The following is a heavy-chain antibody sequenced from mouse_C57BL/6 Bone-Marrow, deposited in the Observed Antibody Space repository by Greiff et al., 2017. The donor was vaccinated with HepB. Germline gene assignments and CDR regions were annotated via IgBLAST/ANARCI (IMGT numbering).Heavy chain of an antibody. J-gene: IGHJ4*01. D-gene: IGHD2-4*01. CDR1: GYSITRDY. Sequence: EVKLMESGPGLAKPSQTLSLTCSVTGYSITRDYWNWIRKFPGNKLEYMGYISYSGSTYYNPSLKSRISITRDTSKNQYYLQLNSVTTEDTATYYCARYDYDEGYAMDYWGQGTSVTVSS. CDR3: ARYDYDEGYAMDY. CDR2: ISYSGST. V-gene: IGHV3-8*01.